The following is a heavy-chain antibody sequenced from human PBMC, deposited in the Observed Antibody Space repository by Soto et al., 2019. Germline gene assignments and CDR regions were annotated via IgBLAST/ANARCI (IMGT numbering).Heavy chain of an antibody. D-gene: IGHD4-17*01. CDR1: GFTFSTYS. Sequence: GGSLRLSCAASGFTFSTYSMNWVRQAPGRGLEWVSYISSTGSTIYYADSVKGRFTISRDSAKTSLYLQMNSLRAEDTAVYYCARDYYGDYDFDYWGRGTLVTAPQ. CDR2: ISSTGSTI. V-gene: IGHV3-48*01. J-gene: IGHJ4*02. CDR3: ARDYYGDYDFDY.